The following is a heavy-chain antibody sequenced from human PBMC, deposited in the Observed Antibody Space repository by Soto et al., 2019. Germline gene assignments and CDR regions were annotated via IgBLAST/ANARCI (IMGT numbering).Heavy chain of an antibody. J-gene: IGHJ6*02. Sequence: ASVKVSGKASGDTVTSYGISCVRRAPGQVLEWMGWISAYNGNTNYAQKLQGRVTMTTDTSTSTAYMELRSLRSDDTAVYYCAYLGYCTNGVCYNGMDVWGQGTTVTVSS. CDR1: GDTVTSYG. CDR2: ISAYNGNT. V-gene: IGHV1-18*04. D-gene: IGHD2-8*01. CDR3: AYLGYCTNGVCYNGMDV.